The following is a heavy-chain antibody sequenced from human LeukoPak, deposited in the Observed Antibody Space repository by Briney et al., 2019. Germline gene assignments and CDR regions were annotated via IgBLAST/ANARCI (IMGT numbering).Heavy chain of an antibody. Sequence: GGSLRLPCAASGFTFDDYAMHWVRQAPGKGLEWVSLISWDGGSTYYADSVKGRFTISRDNSKNSLYLQMNSLRAEDTALYYCAKDRRPYYDFWSGYYQIDYWGQGTLVTVSS. CDR3: AKDRRPYYDFWSGYYQIDY. J-gene: IGHJ4*02. CDR1: GFTFDDYA. V-gene: IGHV3-43D*03. CDR2: ISWDGGST. D-gene: IGHD3-3*01.